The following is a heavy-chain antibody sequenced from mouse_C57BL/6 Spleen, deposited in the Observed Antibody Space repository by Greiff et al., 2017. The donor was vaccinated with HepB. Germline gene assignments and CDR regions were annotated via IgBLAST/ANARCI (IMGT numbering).Heavy chain of an antibody. Sequence: EVKLVESGGGLVLSGRSLRLSCATSGFTFSDFYMEWVRQAPGKGLEWIAASRNKANDYTTEYSASVKGRFIVSRDTSQSILYLQMNALRAEDSAIYYCAGDADSSDCPLADGGQGTLVTVSS. J-gene: IGHJ3*01. D-gene: IGHD3-2*02. V-gene: IGHV7-1*01. CDR2: SRNKANDYTT. CDR1: GFTFSDFY. CDR3: AGDADSSDCPLAD.